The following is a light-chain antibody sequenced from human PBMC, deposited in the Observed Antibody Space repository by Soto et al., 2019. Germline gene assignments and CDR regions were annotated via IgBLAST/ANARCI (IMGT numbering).Light chain of an antibody. CDR2: GAS. CDR1: QSVGSN. V-gene: IGKV3-15*01. J-gene: IGKJ5*01. Sequence: EMVMTQSPATLSVSPGERATLSFRASQSVGSNFAWYQQRPGQAPRLLIYGASTRATGIPARFSGSGSGTESTLTISGLQSEDFAVYYCQQYNYRPLTFGQATRLGIK. CDR3: QQYNYRPLT.